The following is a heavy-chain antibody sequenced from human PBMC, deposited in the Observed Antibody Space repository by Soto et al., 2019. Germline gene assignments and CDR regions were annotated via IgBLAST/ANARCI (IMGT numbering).Heavy chain of an antibody. CDR2: IGGSTSYI. D-gene: IGHD1-26*01. V-gene: IGHV3-21*02. CDR1: GLTFSTYD. J-gene: IGHJ6*02. CDR3: ASGWRVGAPGKFYYGLDV. Sequence: EVQLVESGGGLVKPGGSLRLSCAGSGLTFSTYDMNWIRKAPGKGLEWVSSIGGSTSYIDYADSVKGRFTIPRDNAKNSEYLQMNRLRAEDTAVYYCASGWRVGAPGKFYYGLDVWGQGTTVTVSS.